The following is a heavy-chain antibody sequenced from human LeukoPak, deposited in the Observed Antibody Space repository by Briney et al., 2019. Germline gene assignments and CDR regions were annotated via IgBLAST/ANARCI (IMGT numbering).Heavy chain of an antibody. CDR2: IGNSGRTI. CDR1: GFTFSSSG. D-gene: IGHD3-10*01. J-gene: IGHJ4*02. Sequence: GGSLRLSCAASGFTFSSSGMHWVRQAPGKGLEWVSYIGNSGRTIYYADSLKGRFTISRDNAKNSLYLQMNSLRAEDTAVYYCARMRYGSGSDFDHWGQGTLVTVSS. V-gene: IGHV3-48*03. CDR3: ARMRYGSGSDFDH.